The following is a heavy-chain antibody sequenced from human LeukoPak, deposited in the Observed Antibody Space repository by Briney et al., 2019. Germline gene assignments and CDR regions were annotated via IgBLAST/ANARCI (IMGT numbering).Heavy chain of an antibody. D-gene: IGHD2-15*01. J-gene: IGHJ4*02. Sequence: GGSLRLSGAASGFTFSSYWMSWVRQAPGKGREWVANIKQDGSEKYYVDSVKGRFTISRDNAKNSLYLQMNSLRAEDTAVYYCAKDVGYSSGGSCYYFDYWGQGTLVTVSS. CDR1: GFTFSSYW. CDR3: AKDVGYSSGGSCYYFDY. CDR2: IKQDGSEK. V-gene: IGHV3-7*03.